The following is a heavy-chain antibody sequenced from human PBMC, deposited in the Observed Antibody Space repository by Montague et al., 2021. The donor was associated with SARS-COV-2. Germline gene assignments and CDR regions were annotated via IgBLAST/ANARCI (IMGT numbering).Heavy chain of an antibody. D-gene: IGHD4-23*01. CDR2: INHGGST. Sequence: SETLSLTCAVYGGSFNDYYCSWICQPPGKGLEWIGEINHGGSTNYSPSLKSRVTISADTSKHQFSLKLKSVTAADTANYYCARGYQGVAMLAVVMIGEKYYFDHWGQGSLVTVSS. V-gene: IGHV4-34*01. CDR3: ARGYQGVAMLAVVMIGEKYYFDH. J-gene: IGHJ4*02. CDR1: GGSFNDYY.